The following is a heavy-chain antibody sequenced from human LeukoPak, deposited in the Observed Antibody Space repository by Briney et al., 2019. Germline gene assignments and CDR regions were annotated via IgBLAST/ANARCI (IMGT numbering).Heavy chain of an antibody. CDR1: GYSISSGYY. D-gene: IGHD6-13*01. CDR3: ASPGIAAAGTYDHAFDI. CDR2: IYHSGST. Sequence: PSETLSLTCAVSGYSISSGYYWGWIRQPPGKGLEWIGSIYHSGSTYYNPSLKSRVTISVDTSKNQFSLKLSSVTAADTAVYYCASPGIAAAGTYDHAFDIWGQGTMVTVSS. V-gene: IGHV4-38-2*01. J-gene: IGHJ3*02.